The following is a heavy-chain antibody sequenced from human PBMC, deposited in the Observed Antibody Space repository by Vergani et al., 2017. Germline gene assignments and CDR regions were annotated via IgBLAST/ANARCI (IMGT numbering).Heavy chain of an antibody. CDR3: ARVRGIVVVPAAKDAFDI. CDR1: GFTFTSSA. V-gene: IGHV1-58*01. Sequence: HMQLVQSGPEVKKPGTSVKVSCKASGFTFTSSAVQWVRQARGQRLEWIGWIVVGSGNTNYAQKFQERVTITRDMSTSTAYMELSSLRSEDTAVYYCARVRGIVVVPAAKDAFDIWGQGTMVTVSS. CDR2: IVVGSGNT. J-gene: IGHJ3*02. D-gene: IGHD2-2*01.